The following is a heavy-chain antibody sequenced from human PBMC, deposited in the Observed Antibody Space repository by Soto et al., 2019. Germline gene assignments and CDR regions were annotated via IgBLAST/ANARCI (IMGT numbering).Heavy chain of an antibody. CDR3: ARYSSPYYFYD. J-gene: IGHJ4*02. D-gene: IGHD4-4*01. Sequence: PSETLSLTCTVSGGSVSSGSYYWSWIRQPPGKGLEWIGYIYYSGSTNYNPSLKSRVTISVDTSKNQFSLKLSSVTAADTAVYYCARYSSPYYFYDSGQRTLVTVS. CDR1: GGSVSSGSYY. CDR2: IYYSGST. V-gene: IGHV4-61*01.